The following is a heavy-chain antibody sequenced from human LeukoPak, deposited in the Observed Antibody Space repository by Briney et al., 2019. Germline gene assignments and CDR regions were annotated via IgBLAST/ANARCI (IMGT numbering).Heavy chain of an antibody. J-gene: IGHJ4*02. Sequence: GRSLRLSCAASGFTFSSYGMHWVRQAPGKGLEWVAVISYDGSNKYYADSVKGRFTISRDNSKNTLYLQMNSLRAEDTAVYYCAKQQWLVVGVYDYWGQGTLVTVSS. CDR2: ISYDGSNK. D-gene: IGHD6-19*01. V-gene: IGHV3-30*18. CDR1: GFTFSSYG. CDR3: AKQQWLVVGVYDY.